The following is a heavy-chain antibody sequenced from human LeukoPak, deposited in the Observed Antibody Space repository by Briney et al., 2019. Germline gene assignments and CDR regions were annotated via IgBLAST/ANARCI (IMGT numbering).Heavy chain of an antibody. V-gene: IGHV1-2*02. J-gene: IGHJ5*02. Sequence: RASVKVSCKASGYTLTGHYMHWVRQAPGQGLEWMGWINPNSGDINYAQKFQGRVSMTRDTSISTAYMELASLTSDDTAVYYCARAGGRSWFDPWGQGTLVTVSS. D-gene: IGHD1-26*01. CDR1: GYTLTGHY. CDR3: ARAGGRSWFDP. CDR2: INPNSGDI.